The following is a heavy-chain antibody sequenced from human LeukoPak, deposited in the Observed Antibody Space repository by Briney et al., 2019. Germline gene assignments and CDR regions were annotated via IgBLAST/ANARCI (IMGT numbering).Heavy chain of an antibody. CDR3: ARDPYSSSPSEMVDY. J-gene: IGHJ4*02. V-gene: IGHV3-74*01. CDR1: GFTFSSYW. Sequence: GGSLRLSCAASGFTFSSYWMHWVRHAPGKGLVWVSRINSDGSSTTYADSVKGRFTISRDNAKNTLYLQMNSLRVEDTAVYYCARDPYSSSPSEMVDYWGQGTVVTVSS. D-gene: IGHD6-13*01. CDR2: INSDGSST.